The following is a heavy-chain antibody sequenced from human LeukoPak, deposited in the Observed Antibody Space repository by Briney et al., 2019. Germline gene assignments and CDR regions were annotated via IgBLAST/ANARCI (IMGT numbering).Heavy chain of an antibody. J-gene: IGHJ3*02. D-gene: IGHD3-10*01. CDR3: ARSGFGELWFDAFDI. CDR1: GFTFSTYS. CDR2: ISTSSSYI. Sequence: IPGGSLRLSCAASGFTFSTYSMNWVRQAPGKGLEWVSFISTSSSYIYYADSLKGRFTISRDNAKKSLYLQMNSLRAEDTAVYYCARSGFGELWFDAFDIWGQGTMVTVSS. V-gene: IGHV3-21*01.